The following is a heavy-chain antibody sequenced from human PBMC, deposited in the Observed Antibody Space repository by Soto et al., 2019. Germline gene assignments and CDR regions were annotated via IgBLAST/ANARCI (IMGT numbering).Heavy chain of an antibody. D-gene: IGHD3-3*01. CDR3: ARGEPYYDFWSGYPYYFDH. J-gene: IGHJ4*02. V-gene: IGHV4-31*03. CDR1: GGSMSSGGYY. CDR2: IYYSGST. Sequence: PSETLSLTCTVSGGSMSSGGYYWSWIRQHPGKGLEWIGYIYYSGSTYYNPSLKSRVTISVDTSKNQFSLQLSSVTAADTAVYYCARGEPYYDFWSGYPYYFDHWGQGTLVTVSS.